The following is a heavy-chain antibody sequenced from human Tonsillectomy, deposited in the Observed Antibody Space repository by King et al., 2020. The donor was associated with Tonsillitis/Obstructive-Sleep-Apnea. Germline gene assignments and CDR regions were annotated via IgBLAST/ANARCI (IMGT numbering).Heavy chain of an antibody. CDR3: ASPYCGSTSCYNFDY. CDR1: GGSITTGSYY. V-gene: IGHV4-39*01. J-gene: IGHJ4*02. Sequence: QLQESGPGLVKPSENLSLTCTVSGGSITTGSYYWGWIRQPPGKGLEWIGSIYYNGKTYYNSSLESRVTISVDTSKNQFSLRLSSVTAADTAVYYCASPYCGSTSCYNFDYWGQGTLVTVSS. CDR2: IYYNGKT. D-gene: IGHD2-2*02.